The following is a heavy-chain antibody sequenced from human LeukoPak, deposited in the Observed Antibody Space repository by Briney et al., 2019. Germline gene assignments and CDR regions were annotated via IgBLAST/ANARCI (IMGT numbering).Heavy chain of an antibody. CDR1: GYTFTSYD. Sequence: GASVKVSCTASGYTFTSYDINWVRQATGQGLEWMGWMNPNSGNTGYAQKFQGRVTMTRNNSISTAYMELSSLRSEDTAVYYCARGRGRRIAAAGSLDYWGQGTLVSVSS. V-gene: IGHV1-8*01. CDR2: MNPNSGNT. J-gene: IGHJ4*02. CDR3: ARGRGRRIAAAGSLDY. D-gene: IGHD6-13*01.